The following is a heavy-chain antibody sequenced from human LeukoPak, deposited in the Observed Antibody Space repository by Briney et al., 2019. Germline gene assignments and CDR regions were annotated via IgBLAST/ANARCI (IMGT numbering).Heavy chain of an antibody. V-gene: IGHV3-30*02. CDR2: IRYDGSNK. D-gene: IGHD3-10*01. J-gene: IGHJ5*02. CDR1: GFTFSSYG. Sequence: GGSLRLSCAASGFTFSSYGMHWVRQAPGKGLEWVAFIRYDGSNKYYADSVKGRFTTSRDNSKNTLYLQMNSLRAEDTAVYYCARARKSGGITMIRGVKDRGWFDPWGQGTLVTVSS. CDR3: ARARKSGGITMIRGVKDRGWFDP.